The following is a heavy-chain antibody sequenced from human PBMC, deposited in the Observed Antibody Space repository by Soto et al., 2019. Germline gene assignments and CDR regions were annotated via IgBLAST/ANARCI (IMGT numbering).Heavy chain of an antibody. Sequence: ASVKVSCKASGYTFTSYGISWVRQAPGQGLEWMGWISAYNGNTNYAQKLQGRVTITTDTSTSTAYMELRSLRSDDTAVYYCARDQYSSSNYYYYGMDVWGQGTTVTVSS. V-gene: IGHV1-18*01. J-gene: IGHJ6*02. D-gene: IGHD6-6*01. CDR2: ISAYNGNT. CDR3: ARDQYSSSNYYYYGMDV. CDR1: GYTFTSYG.